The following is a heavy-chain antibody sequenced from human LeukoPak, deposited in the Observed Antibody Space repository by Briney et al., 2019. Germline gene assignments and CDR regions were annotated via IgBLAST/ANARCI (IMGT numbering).Heavy chain of an antibody. CDR3: AHLLYCSGDTCYRSFDY. J-gene: IGHJ4*02. V-gene: IGHV2-5*02. Sequence: SGPTLVKPTQTLTLTCTVSGFSLSANGVGVGWIRQPPGKALEWLTLIYWDDGKRYSPSLKSRLTITKDTSKKQVVLKMANMDPVDTTTYYCAHLLYCSGDTCYRSFDYWGQGTLVTVSS. CDR1: GFSLSANGVG. CDR2: IYWDDGK. D-gene: IGHD2-15*01.